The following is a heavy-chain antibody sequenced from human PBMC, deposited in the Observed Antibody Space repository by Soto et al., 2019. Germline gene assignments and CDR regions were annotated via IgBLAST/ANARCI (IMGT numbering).Heavy chain of an antibody. V-gene: IGHV3-53*02. D-gene: IGHD6-13*01. Sequence: EVQLVETGGGLIQPGGSLRLSCAASGFTVSSNYMSWVRQAPGKGLEWVSVIYSGGSTYYADSVKGRFTISRDNSKNTLYLQMNSLRAEDTAVYYCARDGYSSSWYVLADWGQGTLVTVSS. CDR2: IYSGGST. CDR3: ARDGYSSSWYVLAD. CDR1: GFTVSSNY. J-gene: IGHJ4*02.